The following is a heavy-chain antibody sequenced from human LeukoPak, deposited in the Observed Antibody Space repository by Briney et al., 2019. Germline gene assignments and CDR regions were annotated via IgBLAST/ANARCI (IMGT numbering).Heavy chain of an antibody. Sequence: PSETLSLTCTVSGGSISSYYSSWIRQPPGKGLEWIAYIYNRGSTNYNPSLKSRVTISVDTSKNQFSLKLRSVTAADTAVYYCARDRPGIAVAGDAFDIWGQGTMVTVSS. V-gene: IGHV4-59*01. CDR2: IYNRGST. CDR3: ARDRPGIAVAGDAFDI. J-gene: IGHJ3*02. D-gene: IGHD6-19*01. CDR1: GGSISSYY.